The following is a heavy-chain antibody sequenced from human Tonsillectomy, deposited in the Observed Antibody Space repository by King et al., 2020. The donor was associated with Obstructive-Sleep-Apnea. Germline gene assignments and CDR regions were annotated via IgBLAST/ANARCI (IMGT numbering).Heavy chain of an antibody. D-gene: IGHD4-17*01. CDR3: ARQGAVTTWGDAFDI. Sequence: QLQESGPGLVKPSETLSLTCTVSGGSISSSSYYWGWIRQPPGKGLEWIGSIYYSGSTYYNPSLKSRVTISVDTSKNQFSLKLSSVTAADTAVYYCARQGAVTTWGDAFDIWGQGTMVTVSS. CDR1: GGSISSSSYY. CDR2: IYYSGST. V-gene: IGHV4-39*01. J-gene: IGHJ3*02.